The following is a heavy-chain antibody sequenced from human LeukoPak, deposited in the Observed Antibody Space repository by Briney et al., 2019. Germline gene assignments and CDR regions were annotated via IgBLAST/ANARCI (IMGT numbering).Heavy chain of an antibody. Sequence: ASVKVSCKASGYTFTSYAMNWVRQAPRQGLEWMGWINTNTGNPTYAQGFTGRFVFSLDTSVSTAYLQISSLKAEDTAVYYCAKAYSSRYYYMDVWGKGTTVTVSS. V-gene: IGHV7-4-1*02. CDR2: INTNTGNP. CDR1: GYTFTSYA. CDR3: AKAYSSRYYYMDV. J-gene: IGHJ6*03. D-gene: IGHD6-13*01.